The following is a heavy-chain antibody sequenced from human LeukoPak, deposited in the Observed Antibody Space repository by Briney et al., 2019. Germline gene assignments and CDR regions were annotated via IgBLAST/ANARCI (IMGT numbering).Heavy chain of an antibody. D-gene: IGHD4-11*01. CDR3: ARQLTTLRGFDI. CDR2: MNPNSGNT. Sequence: ASVKVSCKASGYTFTSYDINWVRQATGQGLEWMGWMNPNSGNTGYAQKFQGRVTITRNTSISTAYMELSSLRSEDTAVYYCARQLTTLRGFDIWGQGTMVTASS. V-gene: IGHV1-8*03. J-gene: IGHJ3*02. CDR1: GYTFTSYD.